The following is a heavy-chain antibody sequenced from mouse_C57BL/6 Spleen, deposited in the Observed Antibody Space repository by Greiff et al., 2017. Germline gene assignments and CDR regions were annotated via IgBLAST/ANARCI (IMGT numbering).Heavy chain of an antibody. V-gene: IGHV7-3*01. J-gene: IGHJ4*01. Sequence: DVHLVESGGGLVQPGGSLSLSCAASGFTFTDYYMSWVRQPPGKALAWLGFIRNKANGYTTEYSASVKGRFTISRDNSQSILYLQMNALRAEDSATYYCARYSYEDYAMDYWGQGTSVTVSS. D-gene: IGHD2-12*01. CDR3: ARYSYEDYAMDY. CDR1: GFTFTDYY. CDR2: IRNKANGYTT.